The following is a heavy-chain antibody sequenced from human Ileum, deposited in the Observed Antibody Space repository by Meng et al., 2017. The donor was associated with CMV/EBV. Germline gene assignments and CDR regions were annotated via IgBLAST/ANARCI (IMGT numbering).Heavy chain of an antibody. Sequence: GGSLRLSCAASGFTFSNAWMSWVRQAPGKGLEWVANIKQDGSEKYYVDSVKGRFTISRDNAKNSLYLQMNSLRAEDSAVYYCARVTSGTYYTHYYYGMDVWGQGTTVTVSS. CDR3: ARVTSGTYYTHYYYGMDV. D-gene: IGHD1-26*01. J-gene: IGHJ6*02. V-gene: IGHV3-7*04. CDR1: GFTFSNAW. CDR2: IKQDGSEK.